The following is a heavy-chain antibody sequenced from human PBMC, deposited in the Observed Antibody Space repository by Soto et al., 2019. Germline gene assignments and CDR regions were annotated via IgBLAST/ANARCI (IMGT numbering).Heavy chain of an antibody. D-gene: IGHD3-10*01. CDR3: ARQFGELLSYFDY. CDR2: ISSSSSTI. V-gene: IGHV3-48*01. Sequence: GGSLRLSCAASGFTFSSYSMNWVRQAPGKGLEWVSYISSSSSTIYYADSVKGRFTISRDNAKNSLYLQMNSLRAEDTAVYYCARQFGELLSYFDYWGQGTLVTVSS. J-gene: IGHJ4*02. CDR1: GFTFSSYS.